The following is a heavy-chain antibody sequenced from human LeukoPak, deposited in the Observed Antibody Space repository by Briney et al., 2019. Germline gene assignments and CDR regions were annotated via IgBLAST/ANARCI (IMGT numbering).Heavy chain of an antibody. CDR1: GFTFSSYE. CDR2: ISSSGSTI. Sequence: GGSLRLSCAASGFTFSSYEMNWVRQAPGKGLEWVSYISSSGSTIYYADSVKGRFTISRDNAKNSLYLQMNSLRAEDTAVYYCARGDDCVWGSRAPNFDYWGQGTLVTVSS. D-gene: IGHD3-16*01. CDR3: ARGDDCVWGSRAPNFDY. J-gene: IGHJ4*02. V-gene: IGHV3-48*03.